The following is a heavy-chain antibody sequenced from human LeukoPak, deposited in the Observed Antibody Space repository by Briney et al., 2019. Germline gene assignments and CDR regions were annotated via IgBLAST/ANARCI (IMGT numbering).Heavy chain of an antibody. D-gene: IGHD6-6*01. Sequence: GGSLRLSCAASGFTFSSYGMHWVRQAPGKGLEWVAFIRYDGSNKYYADSVKGRFTISRDNSKNTLYLQMNSLRAEDTAVYYCAGYSSSSSYEVYYYYYMDVWGKGTTVTVSS. V-gene: IGHV3-30*02. J-gene: IGHJ6*03. CDR2: IRYDGSNK. CDR1: GFTFSSYG. CDR3: AGYSSSSSYEVYYYYYMDV.